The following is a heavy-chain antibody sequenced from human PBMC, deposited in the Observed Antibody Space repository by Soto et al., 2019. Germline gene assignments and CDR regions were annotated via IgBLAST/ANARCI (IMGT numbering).Heavy chain of an antibody. CDR3: ASEYSSSSWFDT. CDR1: GPSFTSVLYF. CDR2: ISYSGTT. V-gene: IGHV4-39*02. Sequence: PSETLSLTCTVSGPSFTSVLYFWAWIRQPPGKGLEWIGSISYSGTTYFRSSLQSRVTMSVDTSKSHFSLNLTSVTAADTAVYYCASEYSSSSWFDTWGQGTLVT. D-gene: IGHD6-6*01. J-gene: IGHJ5*02.